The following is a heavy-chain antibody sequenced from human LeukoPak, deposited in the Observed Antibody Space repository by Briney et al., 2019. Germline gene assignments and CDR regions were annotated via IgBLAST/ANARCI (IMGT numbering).Heavy chain of an antibody. CDR1: GGTFSSYA. J-gene: IGHJ5*02. V-gene: IGHV1-69*01. CDR2: IIPIFGTA. D-gene: IGHD6-13*01. Sequence: SVKVSXKASGGTFSSYAISWVRQAPGQGLEWMGGIIPIFGTANYAQKFQGRVTITADESTSTAYMELSSLRSEDTAVYYCARVRAAAGTSDWFDPWGQGTLVTVSS. CDR3: ARVRAAAGTSDWFDP.